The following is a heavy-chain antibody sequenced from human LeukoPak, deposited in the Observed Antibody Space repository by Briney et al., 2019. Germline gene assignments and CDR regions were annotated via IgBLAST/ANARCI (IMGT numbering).Heavy chain of an antibody. J-gene: IGHJ4*02. CDR3: TTGNWGSFSY. CDR1: GFTFSNAW. Sequence: PGGSLRLSCAASGFTFSNAWMNWVRQAPGKGLEWVGRIKSKTDGGTTDYVAPVKGRFTISRDDSKYTLYLQVKSLKTEDTAVYYCTTGNWGSFSYWGQGTLVTVSS. CDR2: IKSKTDGGTT. V-gene: IGHV3-15*01. D-gene: IGHD7-27*01.